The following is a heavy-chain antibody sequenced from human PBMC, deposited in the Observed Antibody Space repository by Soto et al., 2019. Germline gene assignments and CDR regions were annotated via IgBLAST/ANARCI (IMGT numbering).Heavy chain of an antibody. D-gene: IGHD1-26*01. Sequence: QVQLVESGGGLVNPGGSLRLSCATSGFTFSDYYMSWVRQAPGKGLEWVSYISSSSTYTNYADSVKGRFTISRDNAKNSLYLQMNSLRAEDTAVYYCAGKQWEPSGNYYFDYWGQGTLVTVSS. V-gene: IGHV3-11*06. CDR2: ISSSSTYT. J-gene: IGHJ4*02. CDR1: GFTFSDYY. CDR3: AGKQWEPSGNYYFDY.